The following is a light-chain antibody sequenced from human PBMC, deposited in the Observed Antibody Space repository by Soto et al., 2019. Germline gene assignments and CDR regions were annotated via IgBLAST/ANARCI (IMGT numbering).Light chain of an antibody. V-gene: IGLV2-14*01. CDR1: SNDIGGYNY. CDR3: SSFSVASPL. Sequence: QSALTQPASMSGCPGQSVTISCAGTSNDIGGYNYVSWYQHHPGTAPKLIIYDVSSRPSGVSHRFSGSKSGNTASLTISGLQAEDEADYYCSSFSVASPLFGTGTKVTVL. CDR2: DVS. J-gene: IGLJ1*01.